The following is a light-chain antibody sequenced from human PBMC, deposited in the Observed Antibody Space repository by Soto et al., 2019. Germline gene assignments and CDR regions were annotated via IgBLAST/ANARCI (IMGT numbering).Light chain of an antibody. CDR2: EVT. Sequence: QSVLTQPPSASGFPGQSVTISCTGTSSDVGYYDYVSWYQQHPGKAPKLVIYEVTKRPSGVPDRVSASKSGNTASLTVSGLPAEDEADYYCSSYAGSNNFVFGSGTKVTVL. CDR1: SSDVGYYDY. V-gene: IGLV2-8*01. J-gene: IGLJ1*01. CDR3: SSYAGSNNFV.